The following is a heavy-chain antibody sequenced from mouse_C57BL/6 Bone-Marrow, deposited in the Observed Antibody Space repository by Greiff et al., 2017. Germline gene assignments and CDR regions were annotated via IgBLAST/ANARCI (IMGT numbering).Heavy chain of an antibody. CDR1: GYTFTDYY. Sequence: VQLQQSGPELVKPGASVKISCKASGYTFTDYYINWVKQSHGKSLEWIGDINPNNGGTSYNQKFKGKATLTVDKSSSTAYMELRSLTSEDSAVYYCARPSSAYWGQGTLVTVSA. CDR3: ARPSSAY. CDR2: INPNNGGT. J-gene: IGHJ3*01. V-gene: IGHV1-26*01.